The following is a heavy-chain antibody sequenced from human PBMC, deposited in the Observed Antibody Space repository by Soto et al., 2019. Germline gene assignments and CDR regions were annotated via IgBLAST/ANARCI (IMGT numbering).Heavy chain of an antibody. J-gene: IGHJ6*03. V-gene: IGHV1-3*01. CDR3: ARPAGELWFGTYYYMDV. Sequence: ASVKVSCKASGYTFTSYAMHWVRQAPGQRLEWMGWINAGNGNTKYSQKFQGRVTITRDTSASTAYMELSSLRSEDTAVYYCARPAGELWFGTYYYMDVWGKGTTVTVSS. D-gene: IGHD3-10*01. CDR1: GYTFTSYA. CDR2: INAGNGNT.